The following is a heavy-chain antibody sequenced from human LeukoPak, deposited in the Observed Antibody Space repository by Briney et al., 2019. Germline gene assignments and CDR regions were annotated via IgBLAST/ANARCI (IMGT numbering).Heavy chain of an antibody. V-gene: IGHV3-48*01. CDR2: ISSSTSTT. CDR3: ARARAGTYYPYYFDY. CDR1: GFTFSSYS. Sequence: PGGSLRLSCAASGFTFSSYSINWVRQAPGKGLVWVSYISSSTSTTYYADSVKGRFTISRDNAKNSLYLQMNSLRAEDTAVYYCARARAGTYYPYYFDYWGQGTLVTVSS. D-gene: IGHD1-26*01. J-gene: IGHJ4*02.